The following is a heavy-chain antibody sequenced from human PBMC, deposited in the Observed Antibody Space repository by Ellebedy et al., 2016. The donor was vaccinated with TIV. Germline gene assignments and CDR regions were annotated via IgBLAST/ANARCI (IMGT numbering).Heavy chain of an antibody. Sequence: ASVKVSXKASGYTFTSYDINWVRQATGQGLEWMGWMNPNSGNTGYAQKFQGRVTMTRNTSISTAYMELSSLRSEDTAVYYCARSLAARFSSQPTYAFDIWGQGTMVTVSS. CDR2: MNPNSGNT. D-gene: IGHD6-6*01. J-gene: IGHJ3*02. CDR1: GYTFTSYD. CDR3: ARSLAARFSSQPTYAFDI. V-gene: IGHV1-8*01.